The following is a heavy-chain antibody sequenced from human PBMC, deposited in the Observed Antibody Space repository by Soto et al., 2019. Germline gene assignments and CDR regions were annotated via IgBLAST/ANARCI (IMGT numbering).Heavy chain of an antibody. Sequence: QVQLVQSGAEVKKPGSSVKVSCKASGGTFSSYTISWXXXXPGQGLEWMGRIIPILGIANYAQKFQGRVTITADXXXSXXXXXXXXXXXXXXXXXXXXXXXXXSSTSCLPXYFDLWGRGTLVTVSS. CDR3: XXXXXXSSTSCLPXYFDL. CDR2: IIPILGIA. CDR1: GGTFSSYT. V-gene: IGHV1-69*02. D-gene: IGHD2-2*01. J-gene: IGHJ2*01.